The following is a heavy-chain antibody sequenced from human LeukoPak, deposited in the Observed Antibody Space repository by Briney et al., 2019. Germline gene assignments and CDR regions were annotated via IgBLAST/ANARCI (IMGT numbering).Heavy chain of an antibody. D-gene: IGHD5-18*01. J-gene: IGHJ3*02. CDR2: IYYSGSI. CDR1: GGSISRGGYY. V-gene: IGHV4-31*03. Sequence: SETLSLTCTVSGGSISRGGYYWSWIRQHPGKGLEYIGYIYYSGSIYYNPSLKSRVTISLDPSKNQFSLKLSSVTAADTTVYYCARDRGYSYGCDAFDIWGQGTMVTVSS. CDR3: ARDRGYSYGCDAFDI.